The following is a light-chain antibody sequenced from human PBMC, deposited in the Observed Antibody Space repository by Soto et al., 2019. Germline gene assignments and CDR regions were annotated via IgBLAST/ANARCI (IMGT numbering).Light chain of an antibody. CDR1: SSDVGGYNY. V-gene: IGLV2-14*03. CDR3: TSYTRSSAPYV. CDR2: DVS. J-gene: IGLJ1*01. Sequence: QSALTQPASVSGSPGQSVTISCTGTSSDVGGYNYVSWYQQHPGKAPKLMIYDVSHRPSGVSNRFSGSKSGNTASLTISGLQAEDEADYYCTSYTRSSAPYVFGTGTKSPS.